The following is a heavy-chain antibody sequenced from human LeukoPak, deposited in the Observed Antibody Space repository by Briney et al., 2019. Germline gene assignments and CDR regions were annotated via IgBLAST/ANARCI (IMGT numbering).Heavy chain of an antibody. CDR1: GYTFTGYY. V-gene: IGHV1-2*02. J-gene: IGHJ6*03. CDR2: INPNSGGT. CDR3: ARPSGGGWFNYYYYMDV. Sequence: ASVKVSCKASGYTFTGYYMHWVRQAPGQGLEWMGWINPNSGGTNYAQKFQGRVTMTRDTSISTAYMELSRLRSDDTAVYYCARPSGGGWFNYYYYMDVWGKGTTVTVSS. D-gene: IGHD6-19*01.